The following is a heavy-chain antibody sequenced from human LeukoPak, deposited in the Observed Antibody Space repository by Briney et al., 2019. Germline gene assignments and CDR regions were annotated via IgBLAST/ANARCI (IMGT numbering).Heavy chain of an antibody. J-gene: IGHJ4*02. V-gene: IGHV4-34*01. CDR2: INHSGYT. CDR1: GVSFNDYY. Sequence: PSETLSLTCAVSGVSFNDYYWSWVRQTPGKGLEWIGEINHSGYTNDSPSLKSRVTLSIDTPRKQFSLNLRSVTVADTGIYYCTRMTTGHDYWGQGTLVTVSS. CDR3: TRMTTGHDY. D-gene: IGHD4-17*01.